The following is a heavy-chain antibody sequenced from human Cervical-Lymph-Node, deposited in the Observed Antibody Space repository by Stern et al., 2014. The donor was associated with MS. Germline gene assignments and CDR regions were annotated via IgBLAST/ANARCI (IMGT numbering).Heavy chain of an antibody. CDR2: IYYSGTT. CDR1: GASITSYY. J-gene: IGHJ5*02. Sequence: QVQLQESGPGLLRPSETLSLTCTVSGASITSYYWSWIRQPPGKGLEWIGYIYYSGTTNYNASLKGRVAISIDTSKTQFSLRLSSVTAADTAVYYCARATDLWGQGTLVPVPS. V-gene: IGHV4-59*01. CDR3: ARATDL.